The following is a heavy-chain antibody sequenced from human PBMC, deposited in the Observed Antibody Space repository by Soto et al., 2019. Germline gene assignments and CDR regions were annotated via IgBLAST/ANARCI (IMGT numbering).Heavy chain of an antibody. D-gene: IGHD3-10*01. J-gene: IGHJ6*02. CDR2: ISGGGYTT. V-gene: IGHV3-23*01. CDR1: GFTFSIYG. CDR3: AKLPYYCSGSSYNGIQRVGYYGMDV. Sequence: VQLLESGGGLVQPGGSLRLSCAASGFTFSIYGMTWVRQAPGKGLEWVAGISGGGYTTYYADSVKGRFTISRDNSASVVYVQMNSLRADDTAVYYCAKLPYYCSGSSYNGIQRVGYYGMDVWGQGTTVTVSS.